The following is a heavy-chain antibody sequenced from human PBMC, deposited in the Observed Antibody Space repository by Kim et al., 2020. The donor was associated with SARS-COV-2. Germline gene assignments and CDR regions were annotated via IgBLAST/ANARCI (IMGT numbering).Heavy chain of an antibody. Sequence: ASVKVSCKASGYTFTSYYMHWVRQAPGQGLEWMGIINPSGGSTSYAQKFQGRVTMTRDTSTSTVYMELSSLRSEDTAVYYCARDKYRIAAAPDTPNYYYYYYMDVWGKGTTVTVSS. CDR3: ARDKYRIAAAPDTPNYYYYYYMDV. CDR2: INPSGGST. D-gene: IGHD6-13*01. J-gene: IGHJ6*03. V-gene: IGHV1-46*01. CDR1: GYTFTSYY.